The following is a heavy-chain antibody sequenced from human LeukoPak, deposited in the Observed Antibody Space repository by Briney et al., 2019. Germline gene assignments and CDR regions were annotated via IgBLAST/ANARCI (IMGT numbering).Heavy chain of an antibody. CDR2: ISSSGSAI. V-gene: IGHV3-11*01. D-gene: IGHD2/OR15-2a*01. J-gene: IGHJ6*03. Sequence: GGSLRLSCAASGFTFSDYYMSWIRQAPGKGLEWVSYISSSGSAIYYADSVKGRFTISRDNAKNSLYLQVNSLRAEDTAVYYCARSLLNYYYYYMDVWGKGTTVTLSS. CDR1: GFTFSDYY. CDR3: ARSLLNYYYYYMDV.